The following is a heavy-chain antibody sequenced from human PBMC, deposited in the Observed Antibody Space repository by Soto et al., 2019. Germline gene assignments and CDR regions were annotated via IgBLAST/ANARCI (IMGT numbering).Heavy chain of an antibody. CDR3: ARDQGLYVHTGMVIDYYGMDV. CDR1: GGTFNSFA. CDR2: VIPNFETT. V-gene: IGHV1-69*01. J-gene: IGHJ6*02. D-gene: IGHD5-18*01. Sequence: QVRLVQSGAAVRKPGSSVKVSCEASGGTFNSFAISWVRQAPGHGLEWMGGVIPNFETTNYAQKFQGRVTITADESTATAYMELSNLRSEDTAVYYCARDQGLYVHTGMVIDYYGMDVWGQGTTVTVSS.